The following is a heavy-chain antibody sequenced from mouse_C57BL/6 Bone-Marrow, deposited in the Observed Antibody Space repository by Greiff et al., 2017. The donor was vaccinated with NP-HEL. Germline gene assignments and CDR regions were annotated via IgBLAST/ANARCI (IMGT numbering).Heavy chain of an antibody. D-gene: IGHD2-4*01. CDR1: GFSLTSYG. J-gene: IGHJ3*01. CDR2: IWRGGST. V-gene: IGHV2-5*01. CDR3: ATPIYYDYDWFAY. Sequence: QVQLQQSGPGLVQPSQSLSITCTVSGFSLTSYGVHWVRQSPGKGLEWLGVIWRGGSTDYNAAFMSRLSITKYNSKSQVFFKMNSLQADVTAIYYCATPIYYDYDWFAYWGQGTLVTVSA.